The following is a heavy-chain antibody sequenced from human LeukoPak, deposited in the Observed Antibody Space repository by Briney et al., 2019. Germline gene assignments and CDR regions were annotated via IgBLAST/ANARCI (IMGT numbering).Heavy chain of an antibody. CDR1: SGSISSYF. J-gene: IGHJ4*02. D-gene: IGHD6-6*01. CDR3: ARVGSSSSYFDY. CDR2: IYYSGST. Sequence: PSETLSLTCTVSSGSISSYFWSWIRQPPGKGLEWIGYIYYSGSTNYNPSLKSQVTISVDTSKNQFSLKMSSVTAADTAVYYCARVGSSSSYFDYWGQGTLVTVSS. V-gene: IGHV4-59*01.